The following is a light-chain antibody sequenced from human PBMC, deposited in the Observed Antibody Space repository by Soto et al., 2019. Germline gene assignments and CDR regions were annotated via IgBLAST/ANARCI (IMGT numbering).Light chain of an antibody. J-gene: IGKJ1*01. CDR3: QQYYSYPPRT. CDR1: XXXSSY. Sequence: AIRMTQSPXSXXASTXXXXXXXXXXXXXXSSYLAWYQQKPGKAPKLLIYAASTLQSGVPSRFSGSGSGTDFTLTISCLQSEDFATYYCQQYYSYPPRTFGQGTKVEIK. CDR2: AAS. V-gene: IGKV1-8*01.